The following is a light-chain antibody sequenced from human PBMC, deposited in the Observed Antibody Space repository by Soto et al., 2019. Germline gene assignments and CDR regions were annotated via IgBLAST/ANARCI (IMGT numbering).Light chain of an antibody. CDR3: SSYAGSNNVV. J-gene: IGLJ2*01. CDR2: EVS. CDR1: SSDVGGYNY. Sequence: QSALTQPPSASGSPGQSVTISCTGSSSDVGGYNYVSWYQQHPGKAPKLMIYEVSKRPSGVPDRFSGSKSGNTASLTVSGLQAEEAADYYCSSYAGSNNVVFGGGTKLTVL. V-gene: IGLV2-8*01.